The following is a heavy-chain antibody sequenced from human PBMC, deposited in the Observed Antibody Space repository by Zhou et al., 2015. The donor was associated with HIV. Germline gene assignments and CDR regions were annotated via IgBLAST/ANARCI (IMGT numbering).Heavy chain of an antibody. V-gene: IGHV3-72*01. CDR3: ADIGSYPP. D-gene: IGHD1-26*01. J-gene: IGHJ4*02. CDR1: GFTFSNYG. Sequence: RLLESGGGLVQPGRSLRLSCAASGFTFSNYGMHWVRQAPGKGLEWVGRIKNKARGYTTEYAASVRGRFTISRDDSKNSLYLQMNSLKTEDTAVYYCADIGSYPPWGQGTLVTVSS. CDR2: IKNKARGYTT.